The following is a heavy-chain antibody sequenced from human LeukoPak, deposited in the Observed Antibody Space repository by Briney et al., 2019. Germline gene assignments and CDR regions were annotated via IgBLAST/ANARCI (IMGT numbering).Heavy chain of an antibody. Sequence: PSETLSLTCTVSGGSISSYYWSWIRQPPGKGLEWIGYIYYSGSTNYNPSLKSRVTISVDTSKNQFSLKLSSVTAADTAVYYCARLGSYYYDSSGYWKKGALDIWGQGTMVAVSS. V-gene: IGHV4-59*08. CDR1: GGSISSYY. J-gene: IGHJ3*02. D-gene: IGHD3-22*01. CDR3: ARLGSYYYDSSGYWKKGALDI. CDR2: IYYSGST.